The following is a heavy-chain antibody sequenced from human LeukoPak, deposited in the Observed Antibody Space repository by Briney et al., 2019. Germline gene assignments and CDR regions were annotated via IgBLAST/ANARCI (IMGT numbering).Heavy chain of an antibody. CDR3: AKVALNYYGSGSYYGMDV. D-gene: IGHD3-10*01. CDR2: ISGSGGST. J-gene: IGHJ6*02. CDR1: GFTFSSYA. V-gene: IGHV3-23*01. Sequence: PGGSLRLSCAASGFTFSSYAMSWARQAPGKGLEWVSAISGSGGSTCYADSVKGRFTISRDNSKNTLYLQMNSLRAEDTAVYYCAKVALNYYGSGSYYGMDVWGQGTTVTVSS.